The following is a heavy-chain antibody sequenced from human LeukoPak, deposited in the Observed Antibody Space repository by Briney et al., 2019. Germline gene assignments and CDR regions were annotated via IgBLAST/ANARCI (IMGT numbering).Heavy chain of an antibody. CDR3: ARDPGYSGYLDY. CDR1: GYSISSGYY. CDR2: IYHSGST. Sequence: PSETLSLTCTVSGYSISSGYYWGWIRQPPGKGLEWIGSIYHSGSTYYNPSLKSRVTISVDTSKNQFSLKLSSVTAADTAVYYCARDPGYSGYLDYWGQGTLVTVSS. V-gene: IGHV4-38-2*02. D-gene: IGHD5-12*01. J-gene: IGHJ4*02.